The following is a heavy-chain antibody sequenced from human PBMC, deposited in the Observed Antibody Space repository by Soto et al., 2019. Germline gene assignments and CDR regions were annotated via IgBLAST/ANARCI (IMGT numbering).Heavy chain of an antibody. V-gene: IGHV4-4*02. Sequence: SETLSLTCAASGDSITSGNWWSWVRQAPGKGLEWIGEINHTGGITNYNPSLKSRVNISLDKSKNQFSLKLNSVTAADTAVYYCARWFCIGNGCNSRWFDPWGQGTQVTVSS. CDR1: GDSITSGNW. J-gene: IGHJ5*02. CDR3: ARWFCIGNGCNSRWFDP. D-gene: IGHD6-19*01. CDR2: INHTGGIT.